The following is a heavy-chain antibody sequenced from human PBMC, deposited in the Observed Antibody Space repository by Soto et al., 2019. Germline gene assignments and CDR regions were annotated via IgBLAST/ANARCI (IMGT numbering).Heavy chain of an antibody. J-gene: IGHJ4*02. Sequence: GGLRLSCATSGFTFSDYYISWIRQAPGKGLEWVSYIGTRGNTKYYADSVRGRFTISRDNAKNSLYLQMNSLRADDTAVYYCARDGTEYYGEYYDYWGQGIPVTVSS. V-gene: IGHV3-11*01. D-gene: IGHD3-10*01. CDR2: IGTRGNTK. CDR3: ARDGTEYYGEYYDY. CDR1: GFTFSDYY.